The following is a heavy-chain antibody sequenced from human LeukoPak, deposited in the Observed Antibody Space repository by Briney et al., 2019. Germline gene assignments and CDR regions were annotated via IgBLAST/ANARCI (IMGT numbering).Heavy chain of an antibody. CDR3: AREGGFYRPLDY. D-gene: IGHD3-3*01. V-gene: IGHV4-4*02. J-gene: IGHJ4*02. CDR1: GGSFTSTNW. Sequence: SETLSLTCAVSGGSFTSTNWWTWVRRPPGKGLEWIGDVHLDGSTHYNPSLKTRLIISVDLPENHISLMLTSVTAADTAFYYCAREGGFYRPLDYSGQGTLVTVSS. CDR2: VHLDGST.